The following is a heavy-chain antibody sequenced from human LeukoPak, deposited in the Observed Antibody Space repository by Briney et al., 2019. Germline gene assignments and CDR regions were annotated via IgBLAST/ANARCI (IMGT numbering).Heavy chain of an antibody. CDR1: GFTFSSYA. V-gene: IGHV3-23*01. CDR2: ISGSGGST. D-gene: IGHD3-10*01. J-gene: IGHJ4*02. CDR3: AKDILWFGESLQGGFDC. Sequence: GGSLRLSCAASGFTFSSYAMSWVRQAPGKGLEWVSAISGSGGSTYYADSLKGRFTISRDNAKNSLYLQMNSLRAEDMALYYCAKDILWFGESLQGGFDCWGQGTLVTVSS.